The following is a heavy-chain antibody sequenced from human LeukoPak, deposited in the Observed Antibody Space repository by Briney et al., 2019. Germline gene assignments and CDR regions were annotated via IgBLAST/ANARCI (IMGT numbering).Heavy chain of an antibody. D-gene: IGHD3-9*01. Sequence: GGSLRLSCAASGFPFSTYWMSWVRQAPGKGLEWVANINQDGTEKYYVDSVKGRFTISRDYAKNSLYLQMNSLRAEDTAVYYCAKGLTGYYSYWGQGTLVTVSS. CDR3: AKGLTGYYSY. J-gene: IGHJ4*02. CDR1: GFPFSTYW. CDR2: INQDGTEK. V-gene: IGHV3-7*03.